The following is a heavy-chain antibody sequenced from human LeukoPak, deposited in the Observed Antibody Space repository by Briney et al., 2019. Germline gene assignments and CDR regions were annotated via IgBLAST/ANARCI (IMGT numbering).Heavy chain of an antibody. CDR3: ARGGWDPIVDYYYYYMDV. J-gene: IGHJ6*03. CDR1: GYTFTNYY. Sequence: ASVKVSCKASGYTFTNYYMHWVRQAPGQGLEWMGWINPNSGGTNYAQKFQGRVTMTRDTSISTAYMELSRLRSDDTAVYYCARGGWDPIVDYYYYYMDVWGKGTTVTVSS. V-gene: IGHV1-2*02. CDR2: INPNSGGT. D-gene: IGHD1-26*01.